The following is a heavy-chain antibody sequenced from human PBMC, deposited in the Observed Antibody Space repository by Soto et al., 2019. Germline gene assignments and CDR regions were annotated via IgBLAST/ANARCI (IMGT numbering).Heavy chain of an antibody. V-gene: IGHV3-66*01. J-gene: IGHJ6*03. Sequence: GGSLRLSCAASGFTVSSNYMSWVRQAPGKGLEWVSVIYSGGSTYYADSVKGRFTISRDNSKNTLYLQMNSLRAEDTAVYYCASPSSGALYYMDVWGKGTTVTVSS. CDR1: GFTVSSNY. CDR3: ASPSSGALYYMDV. CDR2: IYSGGST.